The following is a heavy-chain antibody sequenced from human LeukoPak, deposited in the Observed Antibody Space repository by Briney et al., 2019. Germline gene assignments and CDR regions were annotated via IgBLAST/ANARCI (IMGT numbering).Heavy chain of an antibody. Sequence: GGSLRLSCAASGFTFSSYAMSWVRQAPGKGLEWVSAISGSGGSTYYADSVKGRFTISRDNAKNSLYLQMNSLRAEDTAVYYCARGELQYYFDYWGQGTLVTVSS. V-gene: IGHV3-23*01. CDR3: ARGELQYYFDY. D-gene: IGHD1-26*01. CDR2: ISGSGGST. CDR1: GFTFSSYA. J-gene: IGHJ4*02.